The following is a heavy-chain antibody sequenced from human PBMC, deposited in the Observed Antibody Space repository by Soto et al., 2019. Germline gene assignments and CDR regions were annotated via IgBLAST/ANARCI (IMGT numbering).Heavy chain of an antibody. D-gene: IGHD6-19*01. J-gene: IGHJ4*02. Sequence: ASVKVSCKASGYTFTSYGISWVRQAPGQGLERMGWISAYNGNTNYAQKLQGRVTMTTDTSTSTAYMELRSLRSDDTAVYYCARDVGIAVAVPGPYWGQGTLVTVSS. V-gene: IGHV1-18*01. CDR3: ARDVGIAVAVPGPY. CDR1: GYTFTSYG. CDR2: ISAYNGNT.